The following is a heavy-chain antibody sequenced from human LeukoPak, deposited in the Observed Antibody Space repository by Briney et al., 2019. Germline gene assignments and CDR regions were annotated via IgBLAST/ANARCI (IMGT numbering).Heavy chain of an antibody. D-gene: IGHD6-13*01. CDR1: GFTFDDYA. CDR3: AKDLGYSSSCPDY. V-gene: IGHV3-9*01. Sequence: GGSLRLSCAASGFTFDDYAMHWVRHAPGKGLEWVSGISWNSGSIGYADSVKGRFTISRDNAKNSLYLQMNSLRAEDTALYYCAKDLGYSSSCPDYWGQGTLVTVSS. J-gene: IGHJ4*02. CDR2: ISWNSGSI.